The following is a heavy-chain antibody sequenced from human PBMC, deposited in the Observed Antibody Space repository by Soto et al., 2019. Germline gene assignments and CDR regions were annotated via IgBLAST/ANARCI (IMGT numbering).Heavy chain of an antibody. CDR1: GGSISSWY. CDR2: IYYSGST. Sequence: QVQLQESGPGLVKPSETLSLTCTVSGGSISSWYWSWIRQPPGKGLEWIGYIYYSGSTNYNPSLTGRVTISVDTSKNQLSLRLTSVTAADTAAYHGARRYGSSFDYWGQGTLVTVSS. V-gene: IGHV4-59*08. D-gene: IGHD5-12*01. J-gene: IGHJ4*02. CDR3: ARRYGSSFDY.